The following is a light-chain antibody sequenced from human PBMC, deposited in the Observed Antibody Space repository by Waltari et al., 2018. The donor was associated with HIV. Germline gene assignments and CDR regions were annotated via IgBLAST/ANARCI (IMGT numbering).Light chain of an antibody. Sequence: QSTLTQPASVSASPGQSITLSCTGTSSDVGNYNLVSWYQQHPGKAPKLLIYEVNKRPSGVSVRFSGSKSGNTASLTISGLQAEDEADYYCCSYAGSTTYVFGTGTKVTVL. J-gene: IGLJ1*01. CDR1: SSDVGNYNL. CDR2: EVN. V-gene: IGLV2-23*02. CDR3: CSYAGSTTYV.